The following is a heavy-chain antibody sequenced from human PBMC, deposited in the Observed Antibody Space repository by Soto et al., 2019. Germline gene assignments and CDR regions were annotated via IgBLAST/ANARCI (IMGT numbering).Heavy chain of an antibody. J-gene: IGHJ4*02. Sequence: QVQLQESGPGLVKPSETLSLTCTVSGGSISDYYWSWFRQAPGKGLDWIGYVYYSGSTNYNPSLQSRVTISVDASKNQSSLKLSSVTDADTAVYYCARQAIDWGQGTLVTVSS. V-gene: IGHV4-59*08. CDR2: VYYSGST. CDR1: GGSISDYY. CDR3: ARQAID.